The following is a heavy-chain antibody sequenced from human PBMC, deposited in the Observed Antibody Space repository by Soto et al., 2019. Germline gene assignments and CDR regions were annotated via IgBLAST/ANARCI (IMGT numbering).Heavy chain of an antibody. Sequence: ASVKVSCKASGYTVTGYDIHWVRQAPGQGLGWMGWINPNSGGTNYAQKFQGWVTMTRDTSISTAYMELSRLRSDDTAVYYCARDSPIVLVPAAIDYGMDVWGQGTTVTVSS. D-gene: IGHD2-2*02. CDR2: INPNSGGT. V-gene: IGHV1-2*04. CDR3: ARDSPIVLVPAAIDYGMDV. CDR1: GYTVTGYD. J-gene: IGHJ6*02.